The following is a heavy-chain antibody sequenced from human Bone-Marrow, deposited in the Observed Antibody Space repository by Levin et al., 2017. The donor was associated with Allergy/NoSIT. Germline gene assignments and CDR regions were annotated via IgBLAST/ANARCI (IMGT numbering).Heavy chain of an antibody. V-gene: IGHV3-49*03. CDR2: IRSKDYDETP. CDR1: GFTFGDYA. Sequence: LGESLKISCTASGFTFGDYAMSWFRQAPGKGLEWIGFIRSKDYDETPEYAASVKGRFTISRDDSKSIAYLHMNSLKTEDTAVYYCARGALAFAFWGPGTLVIVSS. J-gene: IGHJ2*01. CDR3: ARGALAFAF. D-gene: IGHD6-19*01.